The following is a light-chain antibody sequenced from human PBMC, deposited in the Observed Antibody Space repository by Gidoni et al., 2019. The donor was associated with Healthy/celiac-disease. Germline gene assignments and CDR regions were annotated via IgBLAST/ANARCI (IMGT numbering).Light chain of an antibody. CDR3: QQRSNWPPWT. J-gene: IGKJ1*01. V-gene: IGKV3-11*01. Sequence: EIVLTQSPATLSLSPGERATLSCRASQIVSSYLAWYQQKPGQAPRLLIYDASNRATGIPARFSGSGSATDFTLTISSLEPEDFAVYYCQQRSNWPPWTFGQGTKVEIK. CDR1: QIVSSY. CDR2: DAS.